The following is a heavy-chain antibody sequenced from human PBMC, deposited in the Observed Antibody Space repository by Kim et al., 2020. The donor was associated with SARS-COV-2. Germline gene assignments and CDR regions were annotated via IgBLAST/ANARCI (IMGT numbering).Heavy chain of an antibody. J-gene: IGHJ6*02. Sequence: GRVTISRHNSKNTLYLQMNSLRAEDTAVYYCAKRVVTMVRGVYYYYGMDVWGQGTTVTVSS. V-gene: IGHV3-53*04. D-gene: IGHD3-10*01. CDR3: AKRVVTMVRGVYYYYGMDV.